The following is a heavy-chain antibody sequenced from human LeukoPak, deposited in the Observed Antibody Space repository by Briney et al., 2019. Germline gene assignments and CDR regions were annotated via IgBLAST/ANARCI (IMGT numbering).Heavy chain of an antibody. Sequence: SQTLSLTCAIGGDGVSNNSAAWNWVRLSPSRGLEWLGRTYYRSKWFKEYASSVKSRIILNSDTSRNGVSLHLHSVTPEDTAVYYCTRGSIGGWFDPWGQGTPVTVSS. CDR1: GDGVSNNSAA. V-gene: IGHV6-1*01. CDR2: TYYRSKWFK. J-gene: IGHJ5*02. CDR3: TRGSIGGWFDP. D-gene: IGHD3-3*01.